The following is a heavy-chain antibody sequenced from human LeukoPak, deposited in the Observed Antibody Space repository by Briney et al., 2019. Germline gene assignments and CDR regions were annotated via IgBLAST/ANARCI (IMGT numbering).Heavy chain of an antibody. J-gene: IGHJ5*02. V-gene: IGHV4-34*01. CDR2: INHSGST. D-gene: IGHD6-19*01. CDR1: GGSFSGYY. CDR3: AGDIAVAGRPS. Sequence: SETLSLTCAVYGGSFSGYYWSWIRQPPGKGLEWIGEINHSGSTNYNPSLKSRVTISVDTSKNQFSLKLSSVTAADTAVYYCAGDIAVAGRPSWGQGTLVTVSS.